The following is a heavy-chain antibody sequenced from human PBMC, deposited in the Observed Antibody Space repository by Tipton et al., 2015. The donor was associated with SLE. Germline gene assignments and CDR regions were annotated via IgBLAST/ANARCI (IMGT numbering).Heavy chain of an antibody. V-gene: IGHV4-39*07. CDR1: GGSISSSSYY. CDR3: ARHGGSICEVVAFYI. D-gene: IGHD6-13*01. CDR2: ISYSGST. J-gene: IGHJ3*02. Sequence: TLSLTCTVSGGSISSSSYYWGWIRKPPGKGLEWIGRISYSGSTYYNPSLKSRVTISVDTSKNQFSLKLSSVTAADTAVYYCARHGGSICEVVAFYIWRQGTIVTVAS.